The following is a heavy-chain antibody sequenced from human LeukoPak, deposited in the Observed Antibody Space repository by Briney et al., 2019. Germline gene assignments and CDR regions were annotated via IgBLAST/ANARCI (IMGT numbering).Heavy chain of an antibody. D-gene: IGHD6-19*01. V-gene: IGHV4-4*02. CDR3: ARGFIAVAGLKP. CDR2: VYHSGST. Sequence: SGTLSLTCAVSGDSISTNHWWSWVRQPPGKGLEWIGEVYHSGSTNYNPSLKSRVTISVDTSKNQFSLKLSSVTAADTAVYYCARGFIAVAGLKPWGQGTLVTVSS. CDR1: GDSISTNHW. J-gene: IGHJ5*02.